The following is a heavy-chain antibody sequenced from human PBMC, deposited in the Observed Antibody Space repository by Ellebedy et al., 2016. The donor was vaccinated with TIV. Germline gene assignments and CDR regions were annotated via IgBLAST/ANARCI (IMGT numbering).Heavy chain of an antibody. J-gene: IGHJ4*01. CDR3: AKWRDEWLAPVRD. CDR1: GFTFSTYA. D-gene: IGHD5-24*01. Sequence: GESLKISCAASGFTFSTYAMAWFRQTPGKGLEWVSSITGRGDKTYYTDAVKGRFTISRDNSENTLFLQMDSLRADDTGVYSCAKWRDEWLAPVRDWGQGTQVTVST. CDR2: ITGRGDKT. V-gene: IGHV3-23*01.